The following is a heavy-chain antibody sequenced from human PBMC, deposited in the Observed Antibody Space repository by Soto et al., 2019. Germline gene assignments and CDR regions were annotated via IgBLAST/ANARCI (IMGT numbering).Heavy chain of an antibody. J-gene: IGHJ6*03. CDR3: ARTQASYYDFWSGYPFPGYYYYYMDV. CDR2: IYYSGST. Sequence: ETLSLTCTVSGGSISSYYWSWIRQPPGKGLEWIGYIYYSGSTNYNPSLKSRVTISVDTSKNQFSLKLSSVTAADTAVYYCARTQASYYDFWSGYPFPGYYYYYMDVWGKGTTVT. D-gene: IGHD3-3*01. CDR1: GGSISSYY. V-gene: IGHV4-59*08.